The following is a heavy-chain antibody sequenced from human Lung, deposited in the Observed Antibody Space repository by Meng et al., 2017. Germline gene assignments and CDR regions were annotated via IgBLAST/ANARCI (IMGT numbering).Heavy chain of an antibody. CDR2: INHSGST. CDR1: GGAFSDYY. D-gene: IGHD4-11*01. J-gene: IGHJ4*02. V-gene: IGHV4-34*01. Sequence: QGQVQQWRARLLKPSETPSLTCVVSGGAFSDYYWSWIRPPPGKGLEWIGEINHSGSTNYNPSLESRATISVDTSQNNLSLKLSSVTAADSAVYYCARGPTTMAHDFDYWGQGTLVTVSS. CDR3: ARGPTTMAHDFDY.